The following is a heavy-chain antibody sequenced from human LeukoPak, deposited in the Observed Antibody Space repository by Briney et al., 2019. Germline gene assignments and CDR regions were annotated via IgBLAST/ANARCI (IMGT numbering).Heavy chain of an antibody. Sequence: GASVKVSCKASGYTFTSYDINWVRQATGQGLEWVGWMNPNSGNTGYAQKFQGRVTMTRNTSISTAYMELSSLRSEDTAVYYCARGRPPPEGVLWIFGVANDHTPFDYWGQGTLVTVSS. CDR2: MNPNSGNT. V-gene: IGHV1-8*01. CDR1: GYTFTSYD. J-gene: IGHJ4*02. CDR3: ARGRPPPEGVLWIFGVANDHTPFDY. D-gene: IGHD3-3*01.